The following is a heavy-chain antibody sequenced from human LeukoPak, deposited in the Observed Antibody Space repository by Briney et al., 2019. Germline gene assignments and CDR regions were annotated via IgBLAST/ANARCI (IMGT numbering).Heavy chain of an antibody. CDR1: GFSISRGHY. V-gene: IGHV4-38-2*02. CDR2: ISHSGTT. D-gene: IGHD6-13*01. Sequence: PSETLSLTCTVSGFSISRGHYWGWTRQPPGKGLEWIASISHSGTTFYNPSLKSRVTISVDTSKNQFSLTVTSVTAADTAVYHCSRGQSISAVAVWGQGTLVTVSS. J-gene: IGHJ4*02. CDR3: SRGQSISAVAV.